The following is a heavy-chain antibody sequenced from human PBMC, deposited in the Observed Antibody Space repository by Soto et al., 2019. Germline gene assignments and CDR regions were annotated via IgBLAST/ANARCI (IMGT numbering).Heavy chain of an antibody. CDR2: ISPGSRYP. D-gene: IGHD2-15*01. CDR1: GFTFGDSY. J-gene: IGHJ5*02. Sequence: LSCAGPGFTFGDSYMSWIRQAPGKGLEWLSYISPGSRYPAYADSVKGRFTISRDNAKRSLYLQMMSLTAEDTAIYYCVRGGGGGLFDPWGQGTMVTVSS. CDR3: VRGGGGGLFDP. V-gene: IGHV3-11*06.